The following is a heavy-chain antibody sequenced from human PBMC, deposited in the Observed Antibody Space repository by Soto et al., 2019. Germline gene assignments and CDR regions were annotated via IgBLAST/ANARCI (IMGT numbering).Heavy chain of an antibody. CDR2: INAGNGNT. Sequence: QVQLVQSGAEVKKPGASVKVSCKASGYTFTSYAMHWVRQAPGQRLEWMGWINAGNGNTKYSQKFQGRVTITRDTSASTAYMELCSLRSEDTAVYYCARGWGIPPEFQHWGQGTLDTVSS. D-gene: IGHD6-13*01. CDR3: ARGWGIPPEFQH. CDR1: GYTFTSYA. J-gene: IGHJ1*01. V-gene: IGHV1-3*01.